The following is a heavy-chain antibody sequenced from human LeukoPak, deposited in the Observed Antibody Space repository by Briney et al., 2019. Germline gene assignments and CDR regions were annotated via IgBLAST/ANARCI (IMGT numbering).Heavy chain of an antibody. CDR1: GYNFPAYF. CDR2: INPNGGDT. V-gene: IGHV1-2*06. J-gene: IGHJ4*02. CDR3: ARVGFTTSWSNFDY. D-gene: IGHD2-2*01. Sequence: ASVKVSCKAAGYNFPAYFVHWVRQDPGQGLEWMGRINPNGGDTNYAQKFQGRVTMASDTSISTAYMELSSLISGDTAVYYCARVGFTTSWSNFDYWGQGTPVTVSS.